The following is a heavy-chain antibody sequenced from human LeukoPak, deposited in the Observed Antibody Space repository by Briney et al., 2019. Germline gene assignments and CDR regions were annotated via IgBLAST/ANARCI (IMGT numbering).Heavy chain of an antibody. D-gene: IGHD1-26*01. J-gene: IGHJ4*02. CDR2: INHSGST. Sequence: SEALSLTCAVYGGSSSGYYWSWIRQPPGKGLEWIGEINHSGSTNYNPSLKSRVTISVDTSKNQFSLKLSFVTAADTAVYYCARASLYSGSYYIGYWGQGTLVTVSS. CDR3: ARASLYSGSYYIGY. V-gene: IGHV4-34*01. CDR1: GGSSSGYY.